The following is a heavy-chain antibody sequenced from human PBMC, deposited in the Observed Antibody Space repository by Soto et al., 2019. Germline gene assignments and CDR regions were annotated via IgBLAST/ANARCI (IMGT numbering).Heavy chain of an antibody. D-gene: IGHD6-19*01. Sequence: LRLSCAASGFTFSNYAMSWVRRAPGTGLEWVSPISGGGDGTYYSDSVKGRFTISRDNSKNTLYLQINSLRADDTAVFHCARGGYSRGWSFDYWGRGTLVTVSS. CDR1: GFTFSNYA. CDR3: ARGGYSRGWSFDY. CDR2: ISGGGDGT. V-gene: IGHV3-23*01. J-gene: IGHJ4*02.